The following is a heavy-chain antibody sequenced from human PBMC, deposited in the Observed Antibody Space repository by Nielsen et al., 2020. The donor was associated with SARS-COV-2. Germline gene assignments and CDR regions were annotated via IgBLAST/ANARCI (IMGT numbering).Heavy chain of an antibody. CDR1: GFTFSSYE. Sequence: GESLKISCAASGFTFSSYEMNWVRQAPGKGLEWVSYISSSGSTIYYADSVKGRFTISRDNAKNSLYLQMNSLRAEDTAVYYCVRYYDILTGYAQVGMDVWGQGTTVTVSS. J-gene: IGHJ6*02. D-gene: IGHD3-9*01. CDR2: ISSSGSTI. CDR3: VRYYDILTGYAQVGMDV. V-gene: IGHV3-48*03.